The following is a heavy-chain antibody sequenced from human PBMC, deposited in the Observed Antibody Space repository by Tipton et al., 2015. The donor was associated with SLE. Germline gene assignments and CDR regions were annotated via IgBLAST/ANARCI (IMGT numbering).Heavy chain of an antibody. CDR3: ARGGYSGYDPSGSGSFDY. Sequence: TLSLTCTVSGGSISSSSYYWGWIRQPPGKGLEWIGSIYYSGSTYYNPSLKSRVTISVDTSKNQFSLKLSSVTAADTAVYYCARGGYSGYDPSGSGSFDYWGQGTLVTVSS. V-gene: IGHV4-39*01. CDR2: IYYSGST. CDR1: GGSISSSSYY. D-gene: IGHD5-12*01. J-gene: IGHJ4*02.